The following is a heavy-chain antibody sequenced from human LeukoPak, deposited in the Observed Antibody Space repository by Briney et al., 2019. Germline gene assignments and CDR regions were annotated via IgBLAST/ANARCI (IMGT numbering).Heavy chain of an antibody. V-gene: IGHV4-30-2*01. D-gene: IGHD5-12*01. Sequence: TSQTLSLTCAVSGGSITSGGYSWSRVRQPPGKALEWVGYIYHSVTTHYNPSLKSRVSISVDRSKNQFSLKLNSVTAADTAVYYCARAHSGYYYFDYWGQGTLVTVSS. J-gene: IGHJ4*02. CDR2: IYHSVTT. CDR3: ARAHSGYYYFDY. CDR1: GGSITSGGYS.